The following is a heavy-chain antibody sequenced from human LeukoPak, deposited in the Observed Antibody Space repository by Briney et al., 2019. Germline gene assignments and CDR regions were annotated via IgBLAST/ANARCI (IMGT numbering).Heavy chain of an antibody. D-gene: IGHD3-22*01. Sequence: GGSLRLSCAASGFTFSSYGMNWVRQAPGRGLEWVSVISASGATTYYADSVKGRFTISRDNSKNTLYLQMNSLRAEDTAVYYCAKGLTYYYDSSGLHGAFDIWGQGTMVTVSS. CDR2: ISASGATT. CDR3: AKGLTYYYDSSGLHGAFDI. CDR1: GFTFSSYG. V-gene: IGHV3-23*01. J-gene: IGHJ3*02.